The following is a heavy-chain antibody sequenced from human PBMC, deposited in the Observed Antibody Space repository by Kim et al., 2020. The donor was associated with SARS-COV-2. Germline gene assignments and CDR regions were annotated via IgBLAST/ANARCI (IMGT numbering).Heavy chain of an antibody. CDR2: ISSSSSYI. V-gene: IGHV3-21*01. D-gene: IGHD6-19*01. J-gene: IGHJ6*02. Sequence: GGSLRLSCAASGFTFSSYSMNWVRQAPGKGLEWVSSISSSSSYIYYADSVKGRFTISRDNAKNSLYLQMNSLRAEDTAVYYCARDRGGSGWIHDYYYYGMDVWGQGTTVTVSS. CDR3: ARDRGGSGWIHDYYYYGMDV. CDR1: GFTFSSYS.